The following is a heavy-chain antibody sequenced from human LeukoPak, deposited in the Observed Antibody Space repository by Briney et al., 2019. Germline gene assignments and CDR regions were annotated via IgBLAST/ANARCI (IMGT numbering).Heavy chain of an antibody. V-gene: IGHV5-51*01. CDR3: ARRGYNYGFDY. D-gene: IGHD5-18*01. CDR1: GYSFTNYW. Sequence: GESLKISCKGSGYSFTNYWIGWVRQLPGKGLEWMGIIYPGDPDTRYGPSFQGQVIISADKSISTAYLQWSSLKASDTAMYYCARRGYNYGFDYWGQGSLVTVSS. CDR2: IYPGDPDT. J-gene: IGHJ4*02.